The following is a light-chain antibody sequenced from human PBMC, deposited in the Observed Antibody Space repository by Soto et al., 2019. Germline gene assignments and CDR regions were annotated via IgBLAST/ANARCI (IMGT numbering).Light chain of an antibody. CDR2: DAS. CDR1: QSVSRY. J-gene: IGKJ5*01. CDR3: QQRSNWPIT. V-gene: IGKV3-11*01. Sequence: EIVLKQSPATLSLSPGERATLSCRASQSVSRYLAWYQQKPGQAPRLLIYDASNRATGIPARFSGSGSGTDFTLTISRLEPEDFAVYYCQQRSNWPITFGQGTLLE.